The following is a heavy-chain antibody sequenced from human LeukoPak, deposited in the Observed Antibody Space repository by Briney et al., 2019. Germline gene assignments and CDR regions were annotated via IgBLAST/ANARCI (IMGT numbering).Heavy chain of an antibody. V-gene: IGHV3-48*01. CDR3: ARGSWLQARGPSFDY. Sequence: GGSLRLSCAASGFTFSSYSMNWVRQAPGKGLEWVSYISSSSSTIYYADSVKGRFTISRDNAKNSLYLQMNSLRAEDTAVYYCARGSWLQARGPSFDYWGQGTLVTVSS. CDR1: GFTFSSYS. D-gene: IGHD5-24*01. J-gene: IGHJ4*02. CDR2: ISSSSSTI.